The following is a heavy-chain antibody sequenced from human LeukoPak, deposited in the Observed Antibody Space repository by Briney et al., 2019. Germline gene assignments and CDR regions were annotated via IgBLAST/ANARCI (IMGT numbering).Heavy chain of an antibody. Sequence: ASVKVSCKASGGTFSSYAISWVRQAPGQGLEWMGGIIPIFGTANYAQKFQGRVTITADESTSTAYMELSSLRSEDTAVYYCARDSTHCSGGSCYPGAFDIWGQGTMVTVSS. CDR2: IIPIFGTA. V-gene: IGHV1-69*13. CDR3: ARDSTHCSGGSCYPGAFDI. J-gene: IGHJ3*02. CDR1: GGTFSSYA. D-gene: IGHD2-15*01.